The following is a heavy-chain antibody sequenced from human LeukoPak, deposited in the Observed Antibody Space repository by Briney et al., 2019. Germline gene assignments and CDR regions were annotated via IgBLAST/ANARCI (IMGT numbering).Heavy chain of an antibody. Sequence: GGSLRLSCAASGFSFSNYAMSWVRQAPARGPEWVSSIRGDGETFYADSVKGRFTISRDDSQNTLYLQMNSLSAEDTAVYYCAKVETSGGANCYALDYWGQETLVTVSS. D-gene: IGHD2-2*01. V-gene: IGHV3-23*01. CDR3: AKVETSGGANCYALDY. J-gene: IGHJ4*02. CDR2: IRGDGET. CDR1: GFSFSNYA.